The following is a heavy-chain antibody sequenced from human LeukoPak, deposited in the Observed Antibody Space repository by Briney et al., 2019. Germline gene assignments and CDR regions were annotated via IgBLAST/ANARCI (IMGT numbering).Heavy chain of an antibody. V-gene: IGHV4-59*01. CDR3: AQTRDYYYYGMDV. Sequence: SGTLSLTCTVSGGSISSYYWSWIRQPPGKGLEWIGYIYYSGSTNYNPSLKSRVTISVDTSKNQFSLKLSSVTAADTAVYYCAQTRDYYYYGMDVWGQGTTVTVSS. CDR1: GGSISSYY. CDR2: IYYSGST. J-gene: IGHJ6*02.